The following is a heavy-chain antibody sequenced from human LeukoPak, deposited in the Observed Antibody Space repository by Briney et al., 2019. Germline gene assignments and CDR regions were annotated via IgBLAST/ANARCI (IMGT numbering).Heavy chain of an antibody. V-gene: IGHV3-23*01. CDR1: GCTFSSYA. CDR2: ISGSGAST. J-gene: IGHJ4*02. Sequence: PGGSLRLSCAASGCTFSSYAMSWVRQAPGKGLEWVSVISGSGASTYYADSVKGRFTISRDNSKNTMYLQMNSLRAEDTAVYYCAKQDSSGWTANLDYWGQGTLVTVSS. CDR3: AKQDSSGWTANLDY. D-gene: IGHD6-19*01.